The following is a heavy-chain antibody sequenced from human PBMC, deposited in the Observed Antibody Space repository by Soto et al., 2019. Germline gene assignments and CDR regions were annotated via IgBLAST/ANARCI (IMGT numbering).Heavy chain of an antibody. CDR3: ARWEQPLFDY. CDR1: GFTVSAYT. Sequence: QVQLVESGGGVVQPGRSLRLSCADSGFTVSAYTMHWVRQAPGKGLEWVAVISSDGNHKYYTDSVKGRFTISRDTSTNTLDLQMNSLRAEDTAVYYCARWEQPLFDYWGQGTLVTVSS. J-gene: IGHJ4*02. CDR2: ISSDGNHK. V-gene: IGHV3-30-3*01. D-gene: IGHD1-26*01.